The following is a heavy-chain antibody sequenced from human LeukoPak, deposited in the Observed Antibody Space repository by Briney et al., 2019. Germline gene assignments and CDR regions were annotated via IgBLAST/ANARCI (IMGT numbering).Heavy chain of an antibody. J-gene: IGHJ6*02. CDR3: ARHPPSYYYYYYGMDV. V-gene: IGHV4-59*08. CDR2: IYYSGST. Sequence: PETLSLTCTVSGGSISSYYWSWIRQPPGKGLEWIGYIYYSGSTNYSPSLKSRVTISVDTSKIQSSMKLSSVTAADTAVYYCARHPPSYYYYYYGMDVWGQGTTVTVSS. CDR1: GGSISSYY.